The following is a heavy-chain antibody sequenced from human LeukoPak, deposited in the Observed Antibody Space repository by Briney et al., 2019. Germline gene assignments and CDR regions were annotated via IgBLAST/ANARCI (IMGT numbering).Heavy chain of an antibody. Sequence: GGSPRLSCSASRFTFSNYAMHWVRQAPGKGLEWVAVISYDGSSRYYADSVKGRFTISRDNSKNTLYLQMNSLRGEDTAVYYCAKKGSDAMDVWGQGTTVTVPS. J-gene: IGHJ6*02. CDR3: AKKGSDAMDV. CDR2: ISYDGSSR. V-gene: IGHV3-30*18. D-gene: IGHD1-26*01. CDR1: RFTFSNYA.